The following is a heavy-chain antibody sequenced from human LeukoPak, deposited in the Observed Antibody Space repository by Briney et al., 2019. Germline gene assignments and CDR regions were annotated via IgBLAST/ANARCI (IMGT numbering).Heavy chain of an antibody. J-gene: IGHJ6*03. CDR2: IIPIFGTA. CDR1: GGTFSSYV. CDR3: ARARYGDYFRRIGYYYYYMDV. D-gene: IGHD4-17*01. V-gene: IGHV1-69*01. Sequence: ASVKVSCKASGGTFSSYVISWVRQAPGQGLEWMGGIIPIFGTANYAQKFQGRVTITADESTSTAYMELSSLRSEDTAVYYCARARYGDYFRRIGYYYYYMDVWGKGTTVTVSS.